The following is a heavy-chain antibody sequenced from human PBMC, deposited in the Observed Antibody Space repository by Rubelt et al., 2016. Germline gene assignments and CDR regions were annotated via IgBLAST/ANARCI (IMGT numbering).Heavy chain of an antibody. CDR1: GGSISSYY. V-gene: IGHV4-59*01. CDR2: VYYSGST. Sequence: QVQLQESGPGLVKPSETLSLTCTVSGGSISSYYWSWIRQPPGKGLEWIGYVYYSGSTNYNPSLKSRVTISVDTSKNQFSLRLSAVTAADTAVYYCARGSRVGPTGDYWGQGTLVTVSS. CDR3: ARGSRVGPTGDY. J-gene: IGHJ4*02. D-gene: IGHD1-26*01.